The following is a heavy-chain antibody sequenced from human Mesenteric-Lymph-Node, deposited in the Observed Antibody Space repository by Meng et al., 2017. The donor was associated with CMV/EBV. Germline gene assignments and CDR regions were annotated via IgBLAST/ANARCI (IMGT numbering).Heavy chain of an antibody. CDR1: VFPFSDYY. CDR2: ISNDGRAM. D-gene: IGHD1-26*01. J-gene: IGHJ4*02. V-gene: IGHV3-11*04. CDR3: VRDRVVGATGNFYY. Sequence: ALVFPFSDYYMSGTRQAPGKAPEWLSYISNDGRAMYYADSVKGRFTISRDNAKNSLYLQMTSLTAADTALYYCVRDRVVGATGNFYYWGQGVLVTVSS.